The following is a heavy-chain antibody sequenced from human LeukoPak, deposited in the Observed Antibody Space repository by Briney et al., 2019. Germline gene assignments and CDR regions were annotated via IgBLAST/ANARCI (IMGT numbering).Heavy chain of an antibody. V-gene: IGHV5-51*01. CDR3: TRREDRTGYSDY. CDR2: IHPGRSDI. D-gene: IGHD3-22*01. Sequence: GESLQISCQTSGYSFTTYWIAWVRQMPGKGLEWMGIIHPGRSDIRYSPSFQGPVTISADKSISTAYLQWSSLEASDTAMYYCTRREDRTGYSDYWGQGTLVTVSS. J-gene: IGHJ4*02. CDR1: GYSFTTYW.